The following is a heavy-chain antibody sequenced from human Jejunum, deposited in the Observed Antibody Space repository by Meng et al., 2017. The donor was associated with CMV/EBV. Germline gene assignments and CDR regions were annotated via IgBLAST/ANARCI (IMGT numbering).Heavy chain of an antibody. D-gene: IGHD6-13*01. CDR1: GFTVSSNY. CDR3: AYSSSWAHFDY. CDR2: IYSDGTT. Sequence: CVDSGFTVSSNYMSWVRQAPGKGLEWVSIIYSDGTTYFADSVKGRFTISRDKSKNTLDLQMNSLRAEDMAVYYCAYSSSWAHFDYWGQGTLVTVSS. J-gene: IGHJ4*02. V-gene: IGHV3-53*01.